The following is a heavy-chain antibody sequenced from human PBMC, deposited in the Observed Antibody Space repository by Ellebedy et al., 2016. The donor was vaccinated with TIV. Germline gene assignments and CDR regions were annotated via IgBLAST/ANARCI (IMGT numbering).Heavy chain of an antibody. Sequence: AASVTVSCKASGHRFTSYVIHWVRPAPGQGLEWMGWINVGNGNTQNSQKFQGRVTIARATSASTVYMEVSSVRSEDTAVYYCAKGSYNAMDVWGQGTTVTVSS. CDR2: INVGNGNT. D-gene: IGHD3-10*01. J-gene: IGHJ6*02. V-gene: IGHV1-3*01. CDR1: GHRFTSYV. CDR3: AKGSYNAMDV.